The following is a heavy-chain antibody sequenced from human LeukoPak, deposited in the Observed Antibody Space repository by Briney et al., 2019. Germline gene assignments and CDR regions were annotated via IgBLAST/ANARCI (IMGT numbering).Heavy chain of an antibody. V-gene: IGHV3-7*01. CDR1: GFTVSSNY. CDR2: IKQDGSEK. CDR3: ANYKRGYSGSSDY. Sequence: GGSLRLSCTASGFTVSSNYMIWVRQAPGKGLEWVANIKQDGSEKYYVDSVRGRFTISRDNAKNSLYLQMNSLRVEDTAVYYCANYKRGYSGSSDYWGQGTLVTVSS. J-gene: IGHJ4*02. D-gene: IGHD5-12*01.